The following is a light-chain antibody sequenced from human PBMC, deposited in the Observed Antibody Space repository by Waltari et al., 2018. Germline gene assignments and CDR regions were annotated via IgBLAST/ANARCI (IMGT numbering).Light chain of an antibody. CDR3: QVYGSSPLT. CDR2: EAS. CDR1: QSVFSSY. V-gene: IGKV3-20*01. J-gene: IGKJ4*01. Sequence: ILLTQFPGTLSLSPGETATFSCRASQSVFSSYIGWYQQKPGQAPRLLIYEASNRATDIPDRFSGSGSGTDFTLTISRLEPEDFAVYYCQVYGSSPLTFGGGTKVEI.